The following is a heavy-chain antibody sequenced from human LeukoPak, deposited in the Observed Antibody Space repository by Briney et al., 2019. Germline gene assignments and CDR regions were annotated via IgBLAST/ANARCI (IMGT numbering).Heavy chain of an antibody. V-gene: IGHV3-33*06. CDR2: IYYDGSKT. J-gene: IGHJ4*02. CDR3: AKDINYYDSSGLLGDY. D-gene: IGHD3-22*01. CDR1: GFTFSSSG. Sequence: GWSLRLSCAASGFTFSSSGMHWVRQAPGKGLEWAAFIYYDGSKTYYADSVKGRFTISRDNSKNTLFLQMNSLRAEDTAVYYCAKDINYYDSSGLLGDYWGQGTLVTVSS.